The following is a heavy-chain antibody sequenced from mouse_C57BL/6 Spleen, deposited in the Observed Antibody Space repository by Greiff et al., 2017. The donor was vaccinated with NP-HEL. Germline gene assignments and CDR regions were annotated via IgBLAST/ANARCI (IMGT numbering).Heavy chain of an antibody. CDR3: ETAQAHYAMDY. Sequence: VQLQQSGPELVKPGASVKISCKASGYAFSSSWMNWVKQRPGKGLEWIGRIYPGDGDTNYNGKFKGKATLTADKSSSTAYMQLSSLTSEDSAVYFCETAQAHYAMDYWGQGTSVTVSS. V-gene: IGHV1-82*01. CDR1: GYAFSSSW. J-gene: IGHJ4*01. D-gene: IGHD3-2*02. CDR2: IYPGDGDT.